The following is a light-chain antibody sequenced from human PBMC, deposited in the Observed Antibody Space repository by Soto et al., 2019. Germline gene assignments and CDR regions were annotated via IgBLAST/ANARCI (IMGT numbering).Light chain of an antibody. Sequence: QSALTQPASVSASPGQSITISCTGTSSDFGSYNYVSWYQQHPGKAPKLMIYDVSNRPSGVSNRFSGSKSGNTASLTISGLQAEDEADYYCNSYTGSSTPYVFGTGTKVTVL. CDR3: NSYTGSSTPYV. V-gene: IGLV2-14*03. J-gene: IGLJ1*01. CDR2: DVS. CDR1: SSDFGSYNY.